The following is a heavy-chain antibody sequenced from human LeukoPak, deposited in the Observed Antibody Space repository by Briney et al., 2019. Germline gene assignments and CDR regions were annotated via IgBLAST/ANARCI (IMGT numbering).Heavy chain of an antibody. CDR3: AAVIAAAGIFDY. V-gene: IGHV3-21*01. Sequence: GGALRLSCAAAGVTFSSCSMNWGRQAPGPGLECVSSISSSSSCIYYSYSVKRRFTISRDNAKNSLSLQTNRLRAEDTAVYYCAAVIAAAGIFDYWGHRTTVTVSS. CDR2: ISSSSSCI. D-gene: IGHD6-13*01. CDR1: GVTFSSCS. J-gene: IGHJ4*01.